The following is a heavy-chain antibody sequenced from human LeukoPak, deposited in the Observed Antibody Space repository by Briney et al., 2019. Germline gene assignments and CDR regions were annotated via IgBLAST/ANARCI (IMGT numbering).Heavy chain of an antibody. CDR3: ARHRYYDILTGYYNGMDV. D-gene: IGHD3-9*01. Sequence: PSETLSLTCTVSGGSISSSSYYWSWIRQPPGKGLEWIGYIYYSGSTNYNPSLKSRVTISVDTSKNQFALKLSSVTAADTAVYYCARHRYYDILTGYYNGMDVWGQGTTVTVSS. J-gene: IGHJ6*02. V-gene: IGHV4-61*05. CDR2: IYYSGST. CDR1: GGSISSSSYY.